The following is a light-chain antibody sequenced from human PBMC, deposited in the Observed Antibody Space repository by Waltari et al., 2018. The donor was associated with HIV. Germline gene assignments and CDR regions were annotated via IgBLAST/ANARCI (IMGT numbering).Light chain of an antibody. J-gene: IGKJ2*02. CDR1: QNIGSY. CDR3: DQYHGWPRCT. CDR2: GAS. Sequence: IVLTQSPVTLSVSPGDRVTLSCRASQNIGSYLAWYQQKTGQPPSLLVYGASIRAPGIPARCSRSGSGTDFYLCFDGLHPDECVIYNCDQYHGWPRCTFGQGTNVEIK. V-gene: IGKV3D-15*01.